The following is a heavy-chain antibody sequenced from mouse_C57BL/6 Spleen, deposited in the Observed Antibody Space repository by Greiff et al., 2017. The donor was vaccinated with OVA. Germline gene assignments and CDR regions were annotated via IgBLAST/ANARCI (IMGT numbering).Heavy chain of an antibody. J-gene: IGHJ3*01. CDR2: IHPNSGST. CDR3: ARPFFYGSSYSFAY. D-gene: IGHD1-1*01. V-gene: IGHV1-64*01. CDR1: GYTFTSYW. Sequence: QVQLQQPGAELVKPGASVKLSCKASGYTFTSYWMHWVKQRPGQGLEWIGMIHPNSGSTNYNEKFKSKATLTVDKSSSTAYMQLSSLTSEDSAVYYGARPFFYGSSYSFAYWGQGTLVTVSA.